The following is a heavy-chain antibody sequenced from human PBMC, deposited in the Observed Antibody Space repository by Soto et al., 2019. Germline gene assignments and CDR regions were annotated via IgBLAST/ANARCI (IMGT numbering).Heavy chain of an antibody. CDR3: ATSYGNAWYTY. V-gene: IGHV4-4*02. CDR2: IYHSGCT. CDR1: GGSISSSNL. Sequence: LEILSLTCAVSGGSISSSNLWSWVRQPPGKGLEWIGEIYHSGCTNYNPSLKSRVTISVDRSKNQFSLKLTSVTVADTAVYYCATSYGNAWYTYWGQGTQVTVSS. J-gene: IGHJ4*02. D-gene: IGHD6-13*01.